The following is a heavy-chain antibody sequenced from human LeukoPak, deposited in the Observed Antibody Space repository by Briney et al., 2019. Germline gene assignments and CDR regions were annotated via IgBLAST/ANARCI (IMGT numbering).Heavy chain of an antibody. J-gene: IGHJ4*02. V-gene: IGHV3-30*18. Sequence: PGGPLRLSCAASGFTFSSYGMYWVRQAPGKGLEWVAVISYDRSNKYYADSVKGRFTISRDNSKNTLYLQMNSLRAEDTAVYYCAKILPDTVTAGYWGQGTLVTVSS. CDR1: GFTFSSYG. CDR2: ISYDRSNK. D-gene: IGHD4-11*01. CDR3: AKILPDTVTAGY.